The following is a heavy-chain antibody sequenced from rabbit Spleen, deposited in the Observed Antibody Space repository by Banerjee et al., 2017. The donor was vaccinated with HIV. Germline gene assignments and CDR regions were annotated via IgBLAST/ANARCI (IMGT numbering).Heavy chain of an antibody. Sequence: QQQLVESGGGLVKPGASLTLTCTASGFSFSSSYWICWVRQAPGKGLEWIACIDTGSSGFTYYASWAKGRFTISKTSSTTVTLQMTRLTAADTATYFCARDTSSSFSSYGMDLWGQGTLVTVS. D-gene: IGHD1-1*01. CDR2: IDTGSSGFT. CDR3: ARDTSSSFSSYGMDL. CDR1: GFSFSSSYW. J-gene: IGHJ6*01. V-gene: IGHV1S45*01.